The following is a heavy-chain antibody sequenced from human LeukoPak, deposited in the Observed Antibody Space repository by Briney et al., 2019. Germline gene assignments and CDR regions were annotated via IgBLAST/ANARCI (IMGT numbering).Heavy chain of an antibody. J-gene: IGHJ6*03. CDR1: GFTFSSYA. CDR2: ISGSGGST. D-gene: IGHD7-27*01. V-gene: IGHV3-23*01. CDR3: AKEGWGSSKTYYYYYYMDV. Sequence: GGSLRLSCAASGFTFSSYAMSWVRQAPGKGLEWVSAISGSGGSTYYADSVKGRFTISRDNSKNTLYLQMNSLRAEDTAVYYCAKEGWGSSKTYYYYYYMDVWGKGTTVTVSS.